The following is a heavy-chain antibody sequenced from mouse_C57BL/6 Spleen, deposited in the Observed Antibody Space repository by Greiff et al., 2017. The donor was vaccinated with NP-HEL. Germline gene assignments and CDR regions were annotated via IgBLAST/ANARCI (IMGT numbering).Heavy chain of an antibody. Sequence: QVHVKQPGAELVRPGTSVKLSCKASGYTFTSYWMHWVKQRPGQGLEWIGVIDPSDSYTNYNQKFKGKATLTVDTSSSTAYMQLSSLTSEDSAVYYCARSPRGYYAMDYWGQGTSVTVSS. J-gene: IGHJ4*01. CDR2: IDPSDSYT. V-gene: IGHV1-59*01. CDR3: ARSPRGYYAMDY. CDR1: GYTFTSYW.